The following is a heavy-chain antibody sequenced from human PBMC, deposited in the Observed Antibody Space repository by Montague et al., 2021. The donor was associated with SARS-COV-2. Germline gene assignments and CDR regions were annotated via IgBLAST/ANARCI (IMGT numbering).Heavy chain of an antibody. D-gene: IGHD3-22*01. V-gene: IGHV4-39*02. CDR3: ARLKRYFDSSGSPSAFDF. Sequence: SETRSLTCTVSGGSITNNIDYWAWIRQPPGKGLEWTGSIYYTGNTYYNPSLKSRVTISVVTSKNHFTLKLSSVTAAETAVYYCARLKRYFDSSGSPSAFDFWGQGIKVTVSS. J-gene: IGHJ3*01. CDR1: GGSITNNIDY. CDR2: IYYTGNT.